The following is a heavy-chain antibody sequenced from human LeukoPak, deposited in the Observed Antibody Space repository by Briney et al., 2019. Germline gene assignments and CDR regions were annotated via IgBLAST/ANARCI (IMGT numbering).Heavy chain of an antibody. Sequence: ASVKVSCKASGYTFTSYGISWVRQAPGQGLEWMGWISAYNGNTNYAQKLQGRVTMTTDTSTSTAYMELGSLRSDDTAVYYCARDGPGSGSYRRLDYWGQGTLVTVSS. J-gene: IGHJ4*02. CDR3: ARDGPGSGSYRRLDY. CDR2: ISAYNGNT. D-gene: IGHD3-10*01. CDR1: GYTFTSYG. V-gene: IGHV1-18*01.